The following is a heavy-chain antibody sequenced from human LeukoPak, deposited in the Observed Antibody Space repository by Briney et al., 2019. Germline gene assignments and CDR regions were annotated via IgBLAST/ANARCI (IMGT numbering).Heavy chain of an antibody. Sequence: SETLSLTCAVYGGSFSGYYWSWIRQPPGKGLEWIGEINHSGSTNYNPSLKSRVTISVDTSKNQFSLKLSSVTAADTAVYYCARGLNGSYWEGWDYWGQGTLVTVSS. CDR1: GGSFSGYY. CDR2: INHSGST. D-gene: IGHD1-26*01. J-gene: IGHJ4*02. V-gene: IGHV4-34*01. CDR3: ARGLNGSYWEGWDY.